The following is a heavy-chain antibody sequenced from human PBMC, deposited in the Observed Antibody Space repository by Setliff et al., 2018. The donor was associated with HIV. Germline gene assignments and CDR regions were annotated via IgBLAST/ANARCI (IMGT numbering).Heavy chain of an antibody. CDR1: GFTFSNAW. V-gene: IGHV3-15*01. CDR2: IKSKSDDGTT. Sequence: PGGSLRLSCAASGFTFSNAWMSWVRQAPGKGLEWVGRIKSKSDDGTTDYAAPVKGRFTISRDNSKNTLYLQMNSLRAEDTALYYCARDLGSEQWLPDAFDICGQGTMVTVSS. J-gene: IGHJ3*02. CDR3: ARDLGSEQWLPDAFDI. D-gene: IGHD6-19*01.